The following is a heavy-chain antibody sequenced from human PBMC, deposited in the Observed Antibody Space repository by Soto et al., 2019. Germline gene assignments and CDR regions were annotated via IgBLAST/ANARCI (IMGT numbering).Heavy chain of an antibody. Sequence: QITLKESSPTLVKPTQTPTLTCSFSGFSLYTGGVGVGWIRQPPGKALEWLALLYWDDTRRYNPSLKNTLTIAKDTSENQVVLTVTDMGPVDTGTYFCAHYTTDTYFDVWGKGATVTVSS. D-gene: IGHD1-1*01. V-gene: IGHV2-5*02. CDR1: GFSLYTGGVG. CDR2: LYWDDTR. CDR3: AHYTTDTYFDV. J-gene: IGHJ6*04.